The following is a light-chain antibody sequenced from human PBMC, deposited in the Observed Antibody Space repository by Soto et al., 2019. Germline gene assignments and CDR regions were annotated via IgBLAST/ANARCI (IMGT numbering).Light chain of an antibody. CDR3: ISYTDRQSYL. CDR1: SSDIGSYDH. V-gene: IGLV2-14*03. CDR2: AVS. J-gene: IGLJ1*01. Sequence: QSALTQPASVSGSPGQSITISCSATSSDIGSYDHVAWYQQFPGKSPKLIIYAVSDRPSGVSDRFSGSKSGISASLTISGLQTEDEADYYCISYTDRQSYLFGTGTKVTV.